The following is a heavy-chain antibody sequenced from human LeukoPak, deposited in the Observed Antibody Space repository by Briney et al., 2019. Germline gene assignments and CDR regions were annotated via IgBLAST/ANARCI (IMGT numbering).Heavy chain of an antibody. J-gene: IGHJ4*02. CDR2: MFHSGST. CDR1: GYSFSSGHY. Sequence: PSETLSLTCTVSGYSFSSGHYWAWIRQSPEKGLECIATMFHSGSTYYNPSLKSRVTTSVDTSKNEFSLNLSSVTAADTAVYYCARAGTNLGDYDYWGQGTLVTVPS. CDR3: ARAGTNLGDYDY. V-gene: IGHV4-38-2*02. D-gene: IGHD4-17*01.